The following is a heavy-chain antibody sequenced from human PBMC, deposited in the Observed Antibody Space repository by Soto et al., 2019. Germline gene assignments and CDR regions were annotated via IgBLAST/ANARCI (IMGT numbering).Heavy chain of an antibody. V-gene: IGHV3-15*01. CDR2: IKSKTDGGTT. CDR3: AKRYTQYAFDI. D-gene: IGHD1-20*01. Sequence: GGSLRLSCAACGFTFSNAWISWVRQAPWKGLEWVGRIKSKTDGGTTDYAAPVKGRFTISRDDSKNTLYLQMNILRAEDTAVYYCAKRYTQYAFDIWGQRRMVAVS. CDR1: GFTFSNAW. J-gene: IGHJ3*02.